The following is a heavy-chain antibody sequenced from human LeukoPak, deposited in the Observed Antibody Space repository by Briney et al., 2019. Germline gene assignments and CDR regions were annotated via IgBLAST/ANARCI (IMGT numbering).Heavy chain of an antibody. CDR2: IYYSGST. CDR1: GGSISSSSYY. D-gene: IGHD4-17*01. V-gene: IGHV4-39*02. CDR3: ARRDHGDFRLDY. Sequence: SETLSLTCTVSGGSISSSSYYWGWIRQPPGKGLEWIGNIYYSGSTYYNPSLKSRVTISVDTSKNHFSLKLSSVTAADTAVYYCARRDHGDFRLDYWGQGTLVTVSS. J-gene: IGHJ4*02.